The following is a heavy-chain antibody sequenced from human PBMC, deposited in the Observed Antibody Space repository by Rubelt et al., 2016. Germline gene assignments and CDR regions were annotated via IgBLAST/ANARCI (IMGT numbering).Heavy chain of an antibody. Sequence: QVQLQESGPGLVKPSQTLSLTCTVSGGSISSGGYYWSWIRQHPGKGLEWIGYIYYSGSTYYNPSLKSRVTISVDTSKNQFSLKLSPVTAAVTAVYYCAGDSGSGSYYINWFDPWGQGTLVTVSS. CDR2: IYYSGST. V-gene: IGHV4-31*03. CDR3: AGDSGSGSYYINWFDP. J-gene: IGHJ5*02. D-gene: IGHD3-10*01. CDR1: GGSISSGGYY.